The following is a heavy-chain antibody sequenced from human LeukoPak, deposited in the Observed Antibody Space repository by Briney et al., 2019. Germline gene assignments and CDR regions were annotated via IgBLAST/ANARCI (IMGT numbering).Heavy chain of an antibody. Sequence: GASVKVSCKASGYTFTGYYMHWVRQAPGQGLEWMGWINPNSGGTNYAQKFQGRVTMTRDTSISTAYMELSRLRSDDTAVYYCARDPPRGYCSSTSCYHFDYWGQGTLVTVSS. CDR3: ARDPPRGYCSSTSCYHFDY. J-gene: IGHJ4*02. CDR2: INPNSGGT. V-gene: IGHV1-2*02. D-gene: IGHD2-2*01. CDR1: GYTFTGYY.